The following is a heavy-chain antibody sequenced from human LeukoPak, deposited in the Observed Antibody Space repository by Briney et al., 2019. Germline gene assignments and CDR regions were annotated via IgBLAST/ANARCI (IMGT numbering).Heavy chain of an antibody. D-gene: IGHD3-16*02. CDR2: INPNSGGT. CDR3: ARDPYDYVWGSYRFHDAFDI. V-gene: IGHV1-2*02. Sequence: ASVKVSCKASGYTFTGYYMHWVRQAPGQGLEWMGWINPNSGGTNYAQKFQGRVTITRDTSISTAYMELSRLRSDDTAVYYCARDPYDYVWGSYRFHDAFDIWGQGTMVTVSS. J-gene: IGHJ3*02. CDR1: GYTFTGYY.